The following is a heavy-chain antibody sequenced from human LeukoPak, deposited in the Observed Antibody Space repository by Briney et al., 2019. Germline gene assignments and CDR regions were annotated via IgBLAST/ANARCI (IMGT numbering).Heavy chain of an antibody. CDR3: ARGTRYCSGGSCYSRDFDY. Sequence: EASVKVSCKASGYTFTSYGISWVRQAPGQGLEWMGWISAYNGNTNYAQKLQGRVTMTTDTSTSTACMELRSLRSDDTAVYYCARGTRYCSGGSCYSRDFDYWGQGTLVTVSS. CDR2: ISAYNGNT. CDR1: GYTFTSYG. V-gene: IGHV1-18*01. D-gene: IGHD2-15*01. J-gene: IGHJ4*02.